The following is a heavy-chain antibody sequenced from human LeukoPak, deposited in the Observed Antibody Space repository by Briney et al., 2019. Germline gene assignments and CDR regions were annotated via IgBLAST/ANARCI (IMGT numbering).Heavy chain of an antibody. V-gene: IGHV3-21*01. J-gene: IGHJ4*02. CDR2: ISSSSSYI. D-gene: IGHD2-15*01. CDR1: GFTFSSYS. Sequence: GRSLRLSCAASGFTFSSYSMNWARQAPGKGLEWVSSISSSSSYIYYADSVKGRFTISRDNAKNSLYLQMNSLRAEDTAVYYCARVVVAASGSLDLDYWGQGTLVTVSS. CDR3: ARVVVAASGSLDLDY.